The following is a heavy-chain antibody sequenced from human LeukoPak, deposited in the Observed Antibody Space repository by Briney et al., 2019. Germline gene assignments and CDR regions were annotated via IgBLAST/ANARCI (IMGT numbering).Heavy chain of an antibody. D-gene: IGHD6-13*01. J-gene: IGHJ3*02. Sequence: ASVKVSCKTSGYTFTCYGISWVRQAPGLGLEWMGWISAYNGNTNYAQKVQGRVTMTTDTSTSTSYIELRSLRFDDTAVYYCARDQSVRLLQTSSTYFKHVFAICGQGSMVTVSS. CDR1: GYTFTCYG. CDR3: ARDQSVRLLQTSSTYFKHVFAI. CDR2: ISAYNGNT. V-gene: IGHV1-18*01.